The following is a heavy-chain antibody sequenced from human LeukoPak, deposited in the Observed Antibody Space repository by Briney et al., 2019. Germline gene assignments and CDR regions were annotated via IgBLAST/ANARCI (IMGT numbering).Heavy chain of an antibody. CDR3: AKDPFSSDWYGSFDY. V-gene: IGHV3-23*01. CDR1: GFIFSRYS. CDR2: ISGSGSGT. J-gene: IGHJ4*02. Sequence: GGSLRLSCAASGFIFSRYSMSWVRQAPGKGLEWVSAISGSGSGTYYAGSVKGRFTISRDNSKDTLDLQMNSLRAEDTAVYYCAKDPFSSDWYGSFDYWAREPWSPSPQ. D-gene: IGHD6-13*01.